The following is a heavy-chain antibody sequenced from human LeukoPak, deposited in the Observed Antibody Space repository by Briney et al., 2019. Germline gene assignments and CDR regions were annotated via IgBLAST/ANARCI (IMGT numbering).Heavy chain of an antibody. CDR3: ARVAITMVRGGGWFDP. J-gene: IGHJ5*02. CDR2: IYYSGST. V-gene: IGHV4-59*01. CDR1: GGSISSYY. D-gene: IGHD3-10*01. Sequence: SETLSLTCTVSGGSISSYYWSWIRQPPGKGLEWIGYIYYSGSTNYNPSLKSRVTISVDTSKNQFSLKLSSVTAADAAVYYCARVAITMVRGGGWFDPWGQGTLVTVSS.